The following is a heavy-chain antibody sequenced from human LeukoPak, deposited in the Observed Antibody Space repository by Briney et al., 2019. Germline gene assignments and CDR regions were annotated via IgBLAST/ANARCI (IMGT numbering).Heavy chain of an antibody. V-gene: IGHV3-21*04. CDR3: TRHSGGDGYNYNGMDV. CDR2: NSDFGSC. Sequence: GESLRLSCVASGFTFSSYSINWVRQAPGKGLEWVSSNSDFGSCHHADSVKGRFTTSRVNAKNSVHLEMNSLRVEDTAIYYCTRHSGGDGYNYNGMDVWGQGTMVTVSS. D-gene: IGHD6-19*01. CDR1: GFTFSSYS. J-gene: IGHJ6*02.